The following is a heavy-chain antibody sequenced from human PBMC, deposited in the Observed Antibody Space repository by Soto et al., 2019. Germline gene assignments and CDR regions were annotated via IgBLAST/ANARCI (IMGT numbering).Heavy chain of an antibody. J-gene: IGHJ4*02. CDR3: ARTHTAYYYGSGGSIDY. CDR1: GYTFTSYY. V-gene: IGHV1-46*01. Sequence: VASVKVSCKASGYTFTSYYMHWVRQAPGQGLEWMGIINPSGGSTSYAQKFQGRVTMTRDTSTSTVYMELSSLRSEDTAVYYCARTHTAYYYGSGGSIDYWGQGTLVTVSS. CDR2: INPSGGST. D-gene: IGHD3-10*01.